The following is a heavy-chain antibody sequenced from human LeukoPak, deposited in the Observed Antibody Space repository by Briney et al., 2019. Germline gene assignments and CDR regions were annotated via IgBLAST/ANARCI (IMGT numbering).Heavy chain of an antibody. D-gene: IGHD5-18*01. CDR2: IYYSGST. CDR3: AREYSYANDY. CDR1: GGSISSSSYY. V-gene: IGHV4-39*07. J-gene: IGHJ4*02. Sequence: SETLSLTCTVSGGSISSSSYYWGWIRQPPGKGLEWIGSIYYSGSTNYNPSLKSRVTISVDTSKNQFSLKLSSVTAADTAVYYCAREYSYANDYWGQGTLVTVSS.